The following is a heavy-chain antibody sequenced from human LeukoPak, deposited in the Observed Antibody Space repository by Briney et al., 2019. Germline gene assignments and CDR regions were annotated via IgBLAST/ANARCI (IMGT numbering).Heavy chain of an antibody. V-gene: IGHV4-59*10. CDR3: ARARFGELSARYYFDY. CDR2: IYTSGST. Sequence: SETLSLTCAVYGGSFSGYYWSWVRQPAGKGLEWIGRIYTSGSTNYNPSLKSRVTMSVDTSKNQFSLKLSSVTAADTAVYYCARARFGELSARYYFDYWGQGTLVTVSS. CDR1: GGSFSGYY. J-gene: IGHJ4*02. D-gene: IGHD3-10*01.